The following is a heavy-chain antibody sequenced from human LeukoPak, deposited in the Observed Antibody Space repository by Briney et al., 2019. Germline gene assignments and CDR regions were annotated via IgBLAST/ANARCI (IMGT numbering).Heavy chain of an antibody. CDR2: ISGSGGNT. CDR1: GFTFSSYG. CDR3: AKPAKTDYADY. J-gene: IGHJ4*02. D-gene: IGHD1-14*01. Sequence: GGSLRLSCAASGFTFSSYGMNWVRQAPGKGLEWVSAISGSGGNTYYADSVKGRFTISRDNSKDTLYLQMNSLRAEDTALYYCAKPAKTDYADYWGQGTLVTVSS. V-gene: IGHV3-23*01.